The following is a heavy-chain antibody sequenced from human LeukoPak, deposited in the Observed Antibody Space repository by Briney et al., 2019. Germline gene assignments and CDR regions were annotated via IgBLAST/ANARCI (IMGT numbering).Heavy chain of an antibody. CDR3: AKGQGIAAAGTTAFDY. J-gene: IGHJ4*02. V-gene: IGHV3-30*18. CDR2: ISYDGSNK. CDR1: GFTFSSYG. D-gene: IGHD6-13*01. Sequence: GGSLRLSCAASGFTFSSYGMHWVRQAPGKGLEWVAVISYDGSNKYYADSVKGRFTISRDNSKNTLYLQMNSLRAEDTAVYYCAKGQGIAAAGTTAFDYWGQGTLVTVSS.